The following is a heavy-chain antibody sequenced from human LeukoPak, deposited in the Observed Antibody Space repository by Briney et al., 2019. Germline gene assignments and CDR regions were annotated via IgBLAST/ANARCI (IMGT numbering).Heavy chain of an antibody. Sequence: GGSLRLSCAASGFTFSSYWMHWVRQAPGKGLVWVSRINSDGSSTSYADSVKGRFTISRDNAKNTLYLQMYSLRAEDTAVYYCARPRRYYDFWSGYYADYYYGMDVWGQGTTVTVSS. CDR1: GFTFSSYW. D-gene: IGHD3-3*01. J-gene: IGHJ6*02. CDR2: INSDGSST. CDR3: ARPRRYYDFWSGYYADYYYGMDV. V-gene: IGHV3-74*01.